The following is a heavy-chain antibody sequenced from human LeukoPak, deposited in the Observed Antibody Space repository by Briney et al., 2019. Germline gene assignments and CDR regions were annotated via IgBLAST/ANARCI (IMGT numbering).Heavy chain of an antibody. CDR2: ISAYNGNT. D-gene: IGHD2-2*01. V-gene: IGHV1-18*01. CDR3: AREDCSSTSCYSYYYYGMDV. Sequence: ASVKVSCKASGYTFTSYGISWVRQAPGQGLEWMGWISAYNGNTNYAQELQGRVTITADESTSTAYMELSSLRSEDTAVYYCAREDCSSTSCYSYYYYGMDVWGQGTTVTVSS. J-gene: IGHJ6*02. CDR1: GYTFTSYG.